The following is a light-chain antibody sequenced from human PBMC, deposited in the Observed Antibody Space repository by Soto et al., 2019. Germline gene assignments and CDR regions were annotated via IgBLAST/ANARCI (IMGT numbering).Light chain of an antibody. CDR3: MQRLEFPYT. J-gene: IGKJ2*01. Sequence: DIVLTQTPVSLPVTPGEPASISCRSSQSLLDNDDGNNYLDWYLQKPGQSPQVLIYTRSHQASGVPDRFSGSGSGTDFTLQISRVEAEDVGIYYCMQRLEFPYTFGQGTKLEIK. CDR1: QSLLDNDDGNNY. V-gene: IGKV2-40*01. CDR2: TRS.